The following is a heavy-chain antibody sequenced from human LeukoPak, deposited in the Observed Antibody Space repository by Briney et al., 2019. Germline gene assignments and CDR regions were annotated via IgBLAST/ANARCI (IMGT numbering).Heavy chain of an antibody. CDR1: GGSISGHY. V-gene: IGHV4-59*08. CDR2: IYYSGNT. Sequence: PSETLSLTCTVSGGSISGHYWSWIRQSPGKGLEWIGNIYYSGNTNYNPSLKSRVTISIDTSRIHFSLHLSSVTAADTAVYYCARTRYSGSHNSAFDLWGQGTVVTVSS. CDR3: ARTRYSGSHNSAFDL. J-gene: IGHJ3*01. D-gene: IGHD1-26*01.